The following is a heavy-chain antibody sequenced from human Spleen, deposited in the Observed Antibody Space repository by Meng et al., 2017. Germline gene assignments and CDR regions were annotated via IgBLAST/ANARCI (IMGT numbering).Heavy chain of an antibody. CDR3: ARGPTKMAYDFDY. V-gene: IGHV4-34*01. CDR2: TNHSGST. D-gene: IGHD5-24*01. Sequence: LTPAETLSRPRVASGASLSHYARISIRQSLGKGLEWIGETNHSGSTNYNPYLSSRATISVDTSQNNLSLKLRSVTAADSAVYHCARGPTKMAYDFDYWGQGTLVTVSS. CDR1: GASLSHYA. J-gene: IGHJ4*02.